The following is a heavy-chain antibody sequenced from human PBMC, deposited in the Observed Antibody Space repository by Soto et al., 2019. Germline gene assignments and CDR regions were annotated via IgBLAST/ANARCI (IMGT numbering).Heavy chain of an antibody. D-gene: IGHD3-3*01. Sequence: IHKPPGKGLEWIGSIYYSGSTYYNPSLKSRVTISVDTSKNQFSLKLSSVTAADTAVYYCAFESRFLEWLSLNWFDPLGQGILGTV. CDR3: AFESRFLEWLSLNWFDP. V-gene: IGHV4-39*01. CDR2: IYYSGST. J-gene: IGHJ5*02.